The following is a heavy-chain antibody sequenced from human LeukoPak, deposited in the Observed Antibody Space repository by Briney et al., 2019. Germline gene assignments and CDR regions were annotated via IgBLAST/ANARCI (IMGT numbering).Heavy chain of an antibody. V-gene: IGHV5-51*01. CDR2: IYPGDSDT. CDR1: GSIFTSYW. J-gene: IGHJ3*02. Sequence: GESLEISCQGSGSIFTSYWIGWVRQLPGKGLEWMGIIYPGDSDTRYSPSFQGQVTISADKSISTPYLQWSSLKASDTAMYYCARQRSYYDSSGYYYAFDIWGQGTMVTVSS. D-gene: IGHD3-22*01. CDR3: ARQRSYYDSSGYYYAFDI.